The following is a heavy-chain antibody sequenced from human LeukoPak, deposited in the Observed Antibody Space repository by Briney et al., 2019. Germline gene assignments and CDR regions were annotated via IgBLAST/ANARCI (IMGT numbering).Heavy chain of an antibody. V-gene: IGHV3-30*02. CDR3: AKDRYYYDSSGKIDY. J-gene: IGHJ4*02. D-gene: IGHD3-22*01. Sequence: GGSLRLSCAASGFTFSSYGMHWVRQAPGKGLEWVAVIWYDGSNKYYADSVKGRFTISRDNSKNTLYLQMNSLRAEDTAVYYCAKDRYYYDSSGKIDYWGQGTLVTVSS. CDR1: GFTFSSYG. CDR2: IWYDGSNK.